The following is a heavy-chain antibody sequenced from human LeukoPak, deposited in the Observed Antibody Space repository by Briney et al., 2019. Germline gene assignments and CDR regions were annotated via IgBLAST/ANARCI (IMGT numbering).Heavy chain of an antibody. CDR1: GFTFSNYV. V-gene: IGHV3-30-3*01. CDR2: ISYDGNNN. CDR3: ARGWDAFDI. D-gene: IGHD2-15*01. J-gene: IGHJ3*02. Sequence: GGSLRLSCAASGFTFSNYVMHWVRQAPGKGLEWVAVISYDGNNNYYADSVKGRFTISRDNSKNTLYLQMNSLRAEDTAVYYCARGWDAFDIWGQGTMITVSS.